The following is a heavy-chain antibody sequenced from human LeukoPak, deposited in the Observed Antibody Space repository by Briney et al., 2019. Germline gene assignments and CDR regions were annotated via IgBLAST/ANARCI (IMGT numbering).Heavy chain of an antibody. Sequence: ASVKVSCKASGYTFTSYYMHWVRQAPGQGLEWMGIINPSGGSTSYAQKFQGRVTMTRDTSTSTVYMELSSLRSEHTAVYYCARFSDYYDSSGYYQKTYDAFDIWGQGTMVTVSS. CDR1: GYTFTSYY. J-gene: IGHJ3*02. CDR2: INPSGGST. CDR3: ARFSDYYDSSGYYQKTYDAFDI. D-gene: IGHD3-22*01. V-gene: IGHV1-46*01.